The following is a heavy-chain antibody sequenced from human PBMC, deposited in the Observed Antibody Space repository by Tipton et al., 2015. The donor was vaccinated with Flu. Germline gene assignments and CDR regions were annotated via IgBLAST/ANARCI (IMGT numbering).Heavy chain of an antibody. CDR3: ARSPSYSGSGNYPYYFEF. J-gene: IGHJ4*02. CDR2: IYTTGST. CDR1: GVSFSSGSYY. D-gene: IGHD3-10*01. Sequence: TLSLTCSVSGVSFSSGSYYWTWIRQSAGNGLEWIGRIYTTGSTNYNPSLKSRVTLSVDTTENQFSLKLSSVTAADTAVYYCARSPSYSGSGNYPYYFEFWGQGKMVTVSS. V-gene: IGHV4-61*02.